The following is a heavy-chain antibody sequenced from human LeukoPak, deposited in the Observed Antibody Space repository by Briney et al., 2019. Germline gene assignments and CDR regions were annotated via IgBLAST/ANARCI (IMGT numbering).Heavy chain of an antibody. V-gene: IGHV3-33*01. CDR1: GFSLTSNG. D-gene: IGHD7-27*01. J-gene: IGHJ4*02. CDR3: AREDWGSTGHSFGY. CDR2: LWSDASHR. Sequence: GGSLRLSCVAPGFSLTSNGMHWVRQAPGKGLEWVAVLWSDASHRCYADSVKGRFTISRDISKNTLYLQMTSLRVEDTAVYYCAREDWGSTGHSFGYWGQGTLVTVSS.